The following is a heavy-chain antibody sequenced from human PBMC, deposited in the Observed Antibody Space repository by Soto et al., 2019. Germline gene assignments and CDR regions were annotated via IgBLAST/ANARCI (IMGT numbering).Heavy chain of an antibody. CDR3: ARDTRDRERFLGAVHLFDY. CDR2: ISSSSSYI. D-gene: IGHD1-26*01. J-gene: IGHJ4*02. Sequence: GGSLRLSCAASGFTFSSYSKNWVRQAPGKGLEWVSSISSSSSYIYYADSVKGRFTISRDNAKNSLYLQMNSLRAEDTAVYYCARDTRDRERFLGAVHLFDYWGQGTLVTVYS. CDR1: GFTFSSYS. V-gene: IGHV3-21*01.